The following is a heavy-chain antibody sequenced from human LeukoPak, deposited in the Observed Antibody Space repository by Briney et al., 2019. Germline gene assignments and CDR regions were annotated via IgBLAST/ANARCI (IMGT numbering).Heavy chain of an antibody. D-gene: IGHD3-10*02. CDR1: GFTLSSYS. J-gene: IGHJ6*04. CDR2: ISGSSNYI. V-gene: IGHV3-21*01. CDR3: AELGITMIGGV. Sequence: GGSLRLSCAASGFTLSSYSINWVRQAPGKGLEWVSCISGSSNYIYYTDSVKGRFTISRDNAKNSLYLQMNSLRAEDTAVYYCAELGITMIGGVWGKGTTVTISS.